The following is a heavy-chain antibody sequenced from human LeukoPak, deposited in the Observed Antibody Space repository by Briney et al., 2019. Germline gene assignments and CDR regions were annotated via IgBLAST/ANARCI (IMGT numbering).Heavy chain of an antibody. J-gene: IGHJ4*02. Sequence: PGVSLRLSCVASGFTFSSYTMNWIRQAPGKGLEWVSHIGTSSTIYYADSVRGRFTISRDNAKNSLYLQMNSLRVEDTAVYYCARDGYDFWSGSLDYWGQGTLVAVSS. CDR1: GFTFSSYT. CDR3: ARDGYDFWSGSLDY. D-gene: IGHD3-3*01. V-gene: IGHV3-48*01. CDR2: IGTSSTI.